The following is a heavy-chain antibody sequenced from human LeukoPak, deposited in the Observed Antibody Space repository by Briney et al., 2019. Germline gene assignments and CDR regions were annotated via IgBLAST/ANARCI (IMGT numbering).Heavy chain of an antibody. J-gene: IGHJ5*02. V-gene: IGHV1-46*03. CDR1: GYTFTSYY. D-gene: IGHD3-10*01. CDR3: AWSPRGENWFDP. Sequence: ASVKVSCKASGYTFTSYYMHWVRQAPGQGLEWMGIINPSGGSTSYAQKFRGRVTMTRDTSTSTVYMELSSLRSEDTAVYYCAWSPRGENWFDPWGQGTLVTVSS. CDR2: INPSGGST.